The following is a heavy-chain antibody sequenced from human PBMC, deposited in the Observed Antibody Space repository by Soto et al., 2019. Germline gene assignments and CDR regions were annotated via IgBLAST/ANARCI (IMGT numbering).Heavy chain of an antibody. CDR3: ASERGSSYFDY. CDR2: IWYDESKK. Sequence: QVQLVESGGGVVQPGRSPRLSCAVSGFPLSDYGMHWVRQAPGKGLEWVAVIWYDESKKYYADSVKGRFTISRDNSKNTLYLQMNSLRAEDTAVYYCASERGSSYFDYWGQGTLFTVSS. D-gene: IGHD1-26*01. V-gene: IGHV3-33*01. J-gene: IGHJ4*02. CDR1: GFPLSDYG.